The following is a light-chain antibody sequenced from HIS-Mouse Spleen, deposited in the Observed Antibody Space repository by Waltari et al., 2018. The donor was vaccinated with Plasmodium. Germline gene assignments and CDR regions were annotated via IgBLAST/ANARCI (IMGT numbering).Light chain of an antibody. V-gene: IGLV2-23*03. Sequence: QSALTQPASVSGSPGQSITISCTGTSSDVGSYNLVSWYQQHPGKAPNLMIYEGSNRPSGGANRFSGSKSGNTASLTIAGLQAEDEADYYCCSCAGSSTFVFGGGTKLTVL. J-gene: IGLJ3*02. CDR1: SSDVGSYNL. CDR2: EGS. CDR3: CSCAGSSTFV.